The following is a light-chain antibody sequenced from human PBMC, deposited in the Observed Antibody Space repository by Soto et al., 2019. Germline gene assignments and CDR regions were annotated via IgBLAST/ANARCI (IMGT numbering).Light chain of an antibody. CDR3: CSSAPESTYV. V-gene: IGLV2-23*01. Sequence: QSALAQPASVSGSPGQSITISCTGTSDDVGAYNSVSWYQQLPHKAPQVILYKGTQRPSGVSSRFSGSTSGNAASLIISGLQADDEADYFCCSSAPESTYVFGTGTKVTRP. CDR2: KGT. CDR1: SDDVGAYNS. J-gene: IGLJ1*01.